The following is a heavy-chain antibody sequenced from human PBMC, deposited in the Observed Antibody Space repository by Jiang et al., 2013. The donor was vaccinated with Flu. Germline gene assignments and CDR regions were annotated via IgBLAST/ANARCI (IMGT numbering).Heavy chain of an antibody. D-gene: IGHD2-8*01. Sequence: LLKPSETLSLTCTVSGGSISSSSYYWGWIRQPPGKGLEWIGSIYYSGSTYYNPSLKSRVTISVDTSKNQFSLKLSSVTAADTAVYYCARRNDLFDYWGQGTLVTVSS. CDR3: ARRNDLFDY. CDR2: IYYSGST. V-gene: IGHV4-39*01. J-gene: IGHJ4*02. CDR1: GGSISSSSYY.